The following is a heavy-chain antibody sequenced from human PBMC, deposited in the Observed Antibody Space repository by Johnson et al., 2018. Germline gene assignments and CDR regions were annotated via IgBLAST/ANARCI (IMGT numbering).Heavy chain of an antibody. V-gene: IGHV3-21*06. CDR1: GFTFSSYS. CDR2: ISSSRSYI. CDR3: ARDHVLSDSWDYYYGMDV. J-gene: IGHJ6*02. Sequence: VQLVESGGGLVKPGGSLRLSCAASGFTFSSYSMNWVRQAPGKGLELVSSISSSRSYIYYADSVKGRFTISRDNAKNSLYLQMNSRRAEDTAVYYCARDHVLSDSWDYYYGMDVWGQETTVTVSS. D-gene: IGHD3-16*01.